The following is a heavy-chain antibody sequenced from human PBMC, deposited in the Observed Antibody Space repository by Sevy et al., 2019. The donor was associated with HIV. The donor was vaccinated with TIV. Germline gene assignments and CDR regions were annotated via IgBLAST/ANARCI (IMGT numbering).Heavy chain of an antibody. CDR3: ARRFYDSTGYPQYFFDY. Sequence: GESLKISCRGSGYGFTSYWIAWVRQVPGRGLEWMGIIYPDDSDIRYSPSLQGQVTISVDKSISTAYLQWSSLQASDTAMYFCARRFYDSTGYPQYFFDYWGQGTPVTVSS. CDR2: IYPDDSDI. V-gene: IGHV5-51*01. J-gene: IGHJ4*02. D-gene: IGHD3-22*01. CDR1: GYGFTSYW.